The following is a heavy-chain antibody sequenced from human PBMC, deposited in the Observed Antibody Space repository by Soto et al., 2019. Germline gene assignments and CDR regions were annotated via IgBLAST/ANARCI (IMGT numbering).Heavy chain of an antibody. CDR2: ISSSSSTI. CDR1: GFTFSSYS. V-gene: IGHV3-48*02. J-gene: IGHJ2*01. Sequence: PGGFLRLSCAASGFTFSSYSMNWVRQAPGKGLEWVSYISSSSSTIYYADSVKGRFTISRDNAKNSLYLQMNSLRDEDTAVYYCARCGSDGDADWYFDLWGRGTLVTVSS. CDR3: ARCGSDGDADWYFDL. D-gene: IGHD4-17*01.